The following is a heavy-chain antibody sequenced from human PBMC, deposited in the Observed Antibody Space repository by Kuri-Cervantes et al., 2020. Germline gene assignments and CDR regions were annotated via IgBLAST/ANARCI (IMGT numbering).Heavy chain of an antibody. CDR3: ARDPIPVPGRNFDY. V-gene: IGHV4-4*02. J-gene: IGHJ4*02. CDR2: AYQDGTT. Sequence: WVRQMPGKGLEWIGDAYQDGTTNYNPSLKSRVTISLDESKNQFSLRLSSVTAADTAVYYCARDPIPVPGRNFDYWGQGTLVTVSS. D-gene: IGHD6-19*01.